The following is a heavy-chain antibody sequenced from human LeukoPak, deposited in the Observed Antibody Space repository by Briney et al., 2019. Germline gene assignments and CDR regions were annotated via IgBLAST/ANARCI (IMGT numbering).Heavy chain of an antibody. CDR2: IIPIFDIA. CDR1: GGTFTTYG. V-gene: IGHV1-69*10. J-gene: IGHJ4*02. Sequence: ASVTVSFTGSGGTFTTYGFSWVRQAPGQGLERMGGIIPIFDIADYAQKFRDRVTITADKSTSTAYMELRSLRSEDTAVYYCARDHREGMGATAFDYWGQGTLVTVSS. D-gene: IGHD1-26*01. CDR3: ARDHREGMGATAFDY.